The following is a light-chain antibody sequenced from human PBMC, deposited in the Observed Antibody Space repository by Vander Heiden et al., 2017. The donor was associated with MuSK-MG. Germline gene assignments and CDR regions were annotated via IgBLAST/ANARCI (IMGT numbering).Light chain of an antibody. CDR2: SAS. J-gene: IGKJ1*01. Sequence: DIQMTQSPSSLSASVGDRVPITCRASQSISSSLNWYQQKPGKAPKLLIYSASSLQSGVPSRFSGSGSGTDFTLTISSLQPEDFATYYCQQSYSTPCTFGPGTKVDIK. V-gene: IGKV1-39*01. CDR3: QQSYSTPCT. CDR1: QSISSS.